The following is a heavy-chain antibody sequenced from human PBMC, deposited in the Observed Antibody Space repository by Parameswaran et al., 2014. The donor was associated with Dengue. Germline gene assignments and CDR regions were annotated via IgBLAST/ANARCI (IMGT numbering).Heavy chain of an antibody. CDR3: ARSGTYYDILTGYSDEGAFDI. J-gene: IGHJ3*02. Sequence: VRQMPGKGLEWVSYISSSSSTIYYADSVKGRFTISRDNAKNSLYLQMNSLRDEDTAVYYCARSGTYYDILTGYSDEGAFDIWGQGTMGHRLL. V-gene: IGHV3-48*02. D-gene: IGHD3-9*01. CDR2: ISSSSSTI.